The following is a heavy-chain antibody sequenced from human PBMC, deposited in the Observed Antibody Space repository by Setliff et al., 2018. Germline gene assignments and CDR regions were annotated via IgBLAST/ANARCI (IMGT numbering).Heavy chain of an antibody. CDR1: GLSISGEYY. Sequence: PSETLSLTCAVSGLSISGEYYWGWIRQPPGGGPEWIGIIYHDGRAYYSTSLKSRVNLSLDMSKTQFSLHLNSVTAADTAVYYCMRQVGGGLWYFDYWGQGILVTVPQ. J-gene: IGHJ4*02. CDR3: MRQVGGGLWYFDY. CDR2: IYHDGRA. D-gene: IGHD2-15*01. V-gene: IGHV4-38-2*01.